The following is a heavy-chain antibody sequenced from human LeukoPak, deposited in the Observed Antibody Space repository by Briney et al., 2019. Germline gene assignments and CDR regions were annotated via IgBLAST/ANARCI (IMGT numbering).Heavy chain of an antibody. Sequence: ASVRVSCKAPGYPFSAHFLNWVRQAPGQGLEWMGNIDTTTGNPRYAQDFTGRFVFSLDTSVSTAYLQITSLKADDTAAYYCVRGTPTPGMDYWGQGTQVTVSS. J-gene: IGHJ4*02. V-gene: IGHV7-4-1*02. D-gene: IGHD3-10*01. CDR3: VRGTPTPGMDY. CDR2: IDTTTGNP. CDR1: GYPFSAHF.